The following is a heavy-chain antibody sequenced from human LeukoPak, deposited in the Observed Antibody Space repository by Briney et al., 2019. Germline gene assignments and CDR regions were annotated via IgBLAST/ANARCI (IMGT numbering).Heavy chain of an antibody. CDR2: INPSGGST. J-gene: IGHJ2*01. D-gene: IGHD3-16*01. Sequence: GASVKVSCKASGYTFTSYYMHWVRQAPGQGLEWMGIINPSGGSTSYAQKFQGRVTMTRDMSTSTVYMELSSLRSEDTAVYYCARERGELLWYFDLWGRGTLVTVSS. CDR1: GYTFTSYY. V-gene: IGHV1-46*01. CDR3: ARERGELLWYFDL.